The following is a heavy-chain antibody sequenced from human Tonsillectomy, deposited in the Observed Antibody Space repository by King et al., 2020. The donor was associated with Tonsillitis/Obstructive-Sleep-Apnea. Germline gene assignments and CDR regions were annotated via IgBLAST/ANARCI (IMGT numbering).Heavy chain of an antibody. Sequence: QLQESGPGLVKPSETLSLTCTVSGGSISSSSYYWGWIRQPPGKGLEWIGSIYYSGSTYYNPSLKSRVTISVDTSKTQFSLKLSSVTAADTDVYYCARGGYCSGGSCSYYYYYYMDVWGKGTTVTVSS. D-gene: IGHD2-15*01. J-gene: IGHJ6*03. CDR2: IYYSGST. CDR1: GGSISSSSYY. CDR3: ARGGYCSGGSCSYYYYYYMDV. V-gene: IGHV4-39*01.